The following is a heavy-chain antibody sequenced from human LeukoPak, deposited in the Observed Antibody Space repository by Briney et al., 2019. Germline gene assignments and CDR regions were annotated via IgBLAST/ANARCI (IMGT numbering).Heavy chain of an antibody. D-gene: IGHD6-19*01. J-gene: IGHJ4*02. CDR2: IFTSGST. CDR3: ATIAVAGHFDY. Sequence: SETLSLTCTVSGGSISSYHWSWIRLPAGKGLEWIGRIFTSGSTNYNPSLKSRVTISLDTSKNQFSLKLSSVTAADTAVYYCATIAVAGHFDYWGQGTLVTVSS. CDR1: GGSISSYH. V-gene: IGHV4-4*07.